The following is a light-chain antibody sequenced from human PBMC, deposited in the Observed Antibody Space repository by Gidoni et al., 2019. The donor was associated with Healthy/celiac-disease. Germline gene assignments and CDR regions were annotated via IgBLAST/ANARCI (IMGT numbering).Light chain of an antibody. CDR3: QQSYSTPPYT. J-gene: IGKJ2*01. CDR1: QSISSY. Sequence: DIQMTQSPSSLSASVGDRVTITCRASQSISSYLNWYQHKPGKAPKLLIYAASSLQSGVPSRFSGSGSGTDFTLTISSLQPEDFATYYCQQSYSTPPYTFGQXTKLEIK. CDR2: AAS. V-gene: IGKV1-39*01.